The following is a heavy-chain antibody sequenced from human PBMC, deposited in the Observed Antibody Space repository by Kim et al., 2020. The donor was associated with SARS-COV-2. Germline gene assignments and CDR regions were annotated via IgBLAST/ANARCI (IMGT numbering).Heavy chain of an antibody. V-gene: IGHV3-30*02. D-gene: IGHD1-7*01. J-gene: IGHJ6*02. Sequence: RFTISRDNAKNTLYLQMNSLRAEDTAVYYCAKDWAGYNWNYLVRYYGMDVWGQGTTVTVSS. CDR3: AKDWAGYNWNYLVRYYGMDV.